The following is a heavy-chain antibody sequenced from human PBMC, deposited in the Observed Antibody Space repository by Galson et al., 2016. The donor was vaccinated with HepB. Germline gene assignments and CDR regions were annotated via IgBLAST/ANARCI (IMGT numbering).Heavy chain of an antibody. CDR1: GFTFSDHY. Sequence: SLRLSCAASGFTFSDHYMDWVRQAPGKGLEWVGRIKSYDKSYATDYAASIQGRFTISRDDSQTSLYLQMSSLKTEDTAVYYCARVLRYYEDSSDYYNDYWGQGTLVTVSS. V-gene: IGHV3-72*01. CDR3: ARVLRYYEDSSDYYNDY. D-gene: IGHD3-22*01. CDR2: IKSYDKSYAT. J-gene: IGHJ4*02.